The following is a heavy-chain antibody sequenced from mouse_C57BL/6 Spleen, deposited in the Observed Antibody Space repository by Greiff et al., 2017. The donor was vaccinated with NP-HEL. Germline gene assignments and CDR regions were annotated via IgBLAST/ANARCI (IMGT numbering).Heavy chain of an antibody. CDR1: GYTFTSYT. CDR3: ARNYDDGWYCDV. Sequence: QVQLQQSGAELARPGASVKMSCKASGYTFTSYTMHWVKQRPGQGLEWIGYINPSSGYTKYNQKFKDKATLTADKSSSTAYMQLSSLTSEDSAVYYWARNYDDGWYCDVWGTGTTVTVSS. D-gene: IGHD2-4*01. J-gene: IGHJ1*03. V-gene: IGHV1-4*01. CDR2: INPSSGYT.